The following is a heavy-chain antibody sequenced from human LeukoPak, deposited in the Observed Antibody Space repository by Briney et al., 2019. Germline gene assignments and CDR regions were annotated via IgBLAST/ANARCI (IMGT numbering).Heavy chain of an antibody. CDR1: GGSMRNYF. J-gene: IGHJ4*02. D-gene: IGHD6-13*01. CDR2: ISTGGST. V-gene: IGHV4-4*07. CDR3: ARDGSSSWPFDF. Sequence: PSETLSLTCTVSGGSMRNYFWNWVRQPAGEGLEWIGCISTGGSTDYNPSLESRLTMSVDTSKNQFSLRLSSVTAADTAVYYCARDGSSSWPFDFWGQGTLVTVSS.